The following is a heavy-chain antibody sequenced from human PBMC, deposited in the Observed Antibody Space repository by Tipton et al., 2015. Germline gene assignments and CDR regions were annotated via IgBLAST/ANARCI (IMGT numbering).Heavy chain of an antibody. D-gene: IGHD5-24*01. J-gene: IGHJ6*02. V-gene: IGHV4-59*01. CDR2: IQYSGST. CDR1: SDSISKYY. Sequence: TLSLTCSVSSDSISKYYWSWIRQPPGKELEWIGYIQYSGSTNYNPSLKSRVTISVDTSKNQFSLTLKSVTAADTAAYYCARDLEHGMDVWGQGTTVTVSS. CDR3: ARDLEHGMDV.